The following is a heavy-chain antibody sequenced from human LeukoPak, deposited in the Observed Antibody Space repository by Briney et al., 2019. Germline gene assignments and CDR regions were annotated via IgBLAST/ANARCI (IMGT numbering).Heavy chain of an antibody. CDR2: ISSSSSTI. V-gene: IGHV3-48*01. CDR3: ARVEYQLPSVDWFDP. D-gene: IGHD2-2*01. J-gene: IGHJ5*02. Sequence: GGSLRLSCAASGFTFSSYEMNWVRQAPGKGLEWVSYISSSSSTIYYADSVKGRFTISRDNAKNSLYLQMNSLRAEDTAVYYCARVEYQLPSVDWFDPWGQGTLVTVSS. CDR1: GFTFSSYE.